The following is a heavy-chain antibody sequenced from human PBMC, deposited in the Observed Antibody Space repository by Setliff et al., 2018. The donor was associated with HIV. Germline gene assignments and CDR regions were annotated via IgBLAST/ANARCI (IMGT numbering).Heavy chain of an antibody. V-gene: IGHV4-34*01. Sequence: KASETLSLTCAVYGGSLSGYYWSWIRQAPGKGLEWIGEINHRGRTRYNPSLKSRVTISVETSKNQFSLRVNSVTAADTAFYYCARGFSGDYVFTGYVDVWGKGTTVTVSS. CDR3: ARGFSGDYVFTGYVDV. D-gene: IGHD3-3*01. J-gene: IGHJ6*03. CDR2: INHRGRT. CDR1: GGSLSGYY.